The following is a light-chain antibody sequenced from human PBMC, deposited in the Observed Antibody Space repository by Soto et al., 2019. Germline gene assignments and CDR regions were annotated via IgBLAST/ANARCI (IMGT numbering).Light chain of an antibody. CDR1: SSDVGSYNY. CDR3: SSYTSISTWV. Sequence: QSVLTQPASVSGSPGQSITISCTGTSSDVGSYNYISWYQQHPGKAPKLMIYDVSHRPSGVSNRFSGSKSGNTASLTISGIQAEDEADYYCSSYTSISTWVFGGGTKVTVL. J-gene: IGLJ3*02. CDR2: DVS. V-gene: IGLV2-14*01.